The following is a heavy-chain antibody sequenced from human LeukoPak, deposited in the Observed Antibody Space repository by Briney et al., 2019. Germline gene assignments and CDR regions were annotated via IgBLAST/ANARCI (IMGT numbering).Heavy chain of an antibody. CDR3: ARGGGARVVAATDYYYYGMDV. D-gene: IGHD2-15*01. J-gene: IGHJ6*02. CDR1: GGSFSGYY. Sequence: KPSETLSLTCAVYGGSFSGYYWSWIRQPPGKGLEWIGEINHSGSTNYNPSLKSRVTISVDTSKNQFSLKLSSVTAADTAVYYCARGGGARVVAATDYYYYGMDVWGQGTTVTVSS. V-gene: IGHV4-34*01. CDR2: INHSGST.